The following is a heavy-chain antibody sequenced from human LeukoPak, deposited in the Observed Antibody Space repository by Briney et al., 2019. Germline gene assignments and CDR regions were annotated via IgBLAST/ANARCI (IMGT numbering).Heavy chain of an antibody. J-gene: IGHJ4*02. Sequence: GGSLRLSCAASGFTFSSYSMNWVRQAPGKGLEWVSSISSSSSYIYYADSVKGRFTISRDNAKNSLYLQMNSLRSEDTAVYYCAREAGATDTYFDYWGQGTLVTVSS. D-gene: IGHD6-13*01. V-gene: IGHV3-21*01. CDR1: GFTFSSYS. CDR2: ISSSSSYI. CDR3: AREAGATDTYFDY.